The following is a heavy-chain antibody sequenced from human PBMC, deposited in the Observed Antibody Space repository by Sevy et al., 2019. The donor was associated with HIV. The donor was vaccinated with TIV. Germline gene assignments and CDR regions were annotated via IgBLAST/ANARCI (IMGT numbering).Heavy chain of an antibody. CDR2: ISYDGRNK. J-gene: IGHJ6*02. Sequence: GGSLRLSCAVSGIIFTTSGMHWVRQAPGKGLEWVAVISYDGRNKFYGDSVKGRFTISRDNSKNILFLPMNSLRAEDTAVYYCAKDFTGYNGMDVWGQGTMVTVSS. D-gene: IGHD3-9*01. CDR1: GIIFTTSG. CDR3: AKDFTGYNGMDV. V-gene: IGHV3-30*18.